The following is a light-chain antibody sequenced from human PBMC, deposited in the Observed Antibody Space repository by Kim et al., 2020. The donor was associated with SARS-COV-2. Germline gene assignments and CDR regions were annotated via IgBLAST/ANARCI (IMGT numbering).Light chain of an antibody. CDR2: RDN. Sequence: QRVTLSCAGSNSNLGTNYVYWHQQFPGMAPKVLIYRDNERPSGVPGRFSGSKSGTSASLAISGLRSEDEADYYCAAWDDSLSAWLFGGGTQLTVL. CDR3: AAWDDSLSAWL. CDR1: NSNLGTNY. J-gene: IGLJ3*02. V-gene: IGLV1-47*01.